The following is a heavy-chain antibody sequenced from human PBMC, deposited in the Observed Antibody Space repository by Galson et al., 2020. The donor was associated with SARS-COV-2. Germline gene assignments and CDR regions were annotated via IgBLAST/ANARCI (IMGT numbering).Heavy chain of an antibody. J-gene: IGHJ4*02. V-gene: IGHV5-51*01. CDR2: VYPGDSDT. CDR3: TRLAAHCSGADCYSYFDS. D-gene: IGHD2-15*01. Sequence: GESLKISCKGSGYNFRSNWIGWVRQMPGKGLEWMGIVYPGDSDTKYNPSFQGHVTISADKSITTAYLQWNSLKTSDTAMYFCTRLAAHCSGADCYSYFDSWGQGTPVTVSS. CDR1: GYNFRSNW.